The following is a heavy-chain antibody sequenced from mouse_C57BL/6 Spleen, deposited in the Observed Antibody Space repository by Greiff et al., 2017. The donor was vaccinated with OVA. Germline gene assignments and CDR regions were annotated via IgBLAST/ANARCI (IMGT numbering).Heavy chain of an antibody. CDR3: AIGSNYVGAMDY. V-gene: IGHV1-47*01. J-gene: IGHJ4*01. CDR2: FHPYNDDT. D-gene: IGHD2-5*01. Sequence: QVHVKQSGAELVKPGASVKMSCKASGYTFTTYPIEWMKQNHGKSLEWIGNFHPYNDDTKYNEKFKGKATLTVEKSSSTVYLELSRLTSDDSAVYYCAIGSNYVGAMDYWGQGTSVTVSS. CDR1: GYTFTTYP.